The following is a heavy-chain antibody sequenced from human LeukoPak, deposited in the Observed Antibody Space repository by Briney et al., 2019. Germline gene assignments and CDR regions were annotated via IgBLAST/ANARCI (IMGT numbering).Heavy chain of an antibody. D-gene: IGHD3-9*01. CDR2: IKQDGSEK. CDR1: GFTFSSYW. J-gene: IGHJ4*02. Sequence: GGSLRLSCAASGFTFSSYWMSWVRQAPGKGLEWVANIKQDGSEKYYVDSVKGRFTISRDNAKNSLYLQMNSLRAEDTAVYYCARGAAGDILTGYYGRFDYWGQGTLVTVSS. V-gene: IGHV3-7*01. CDR3: ARGAAGDILTGYYGRFDY.